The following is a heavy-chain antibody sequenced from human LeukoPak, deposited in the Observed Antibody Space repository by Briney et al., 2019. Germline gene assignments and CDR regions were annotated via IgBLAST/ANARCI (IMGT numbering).Heavy chain of an antibody. CDR3: ARDGPPAGAGDFGY. V-gene: IGHV3-48*01. CDR2: IGSTSI. D-gene: IGHD2-2*01. J-gene: IGHJ4*02. Sequence: PGGSLRLSCAASGFSTSTYSMGWVRQAPGKGLEWVSYIGSTSIYADSVKGRFTISRDNAKNSLYLQMNSLRAEDTAVYYCARDGPPAGAGDFGYWGQGTPVTVSS. CDR1: GFSTSTYS.